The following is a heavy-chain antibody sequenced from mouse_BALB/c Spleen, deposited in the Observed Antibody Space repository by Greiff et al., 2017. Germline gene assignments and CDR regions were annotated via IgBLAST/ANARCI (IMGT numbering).Heavy chain of an antibody. V-gene: IGHV14-3*02. D-gene: IGHD1-1*01. J-gene: IGHJ2*01. Sequence: VQLKESGAELVKPGASVKLSCTASGFNIKDTYMHWVKQRPEQGLEWIGRIDPANGNTKYDPKFQGKATITADTSSNTAYLQLSSLTSEDTAVYYCARDYEFDDWGQGTTLTVSS. CDR3: ARDYEFDD. CDR1: GFNIKDTY. CDR2: IDPANGNT.